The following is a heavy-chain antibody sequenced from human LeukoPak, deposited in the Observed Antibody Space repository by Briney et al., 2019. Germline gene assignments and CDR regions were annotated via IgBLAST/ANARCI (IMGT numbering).Heavy chain of an antibody. CDR2: IIPIFGTA. CDR3: LLRNDFWSGGAFDI. Sequence: SVNLSCKASGGTFSSYAISWVRQAPGQGLEWMGRIIPIFGTANYAQKFQGRVTITTDESTSTAYMELSSLRSEDTAVYYCLLRNDFWSGGAFDIWGQGTMVTVSS. J-gene: IGHJ3*02. V-gene: IGHV1-69*05. CDR1: GGTFSSYA. D-gene: IGHD3-3*01.